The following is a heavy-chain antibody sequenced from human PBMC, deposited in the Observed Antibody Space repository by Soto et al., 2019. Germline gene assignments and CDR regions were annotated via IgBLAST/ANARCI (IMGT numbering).Heavy chain of an antibody. CDR1: GRTFSIYA. Sequence: QVQLVQSGAGVKKPGASVNVSCKAPGRTFSIYAISWERQAPGQGLEWMGGIIPTSGTANYAQKFQGRATITAEESTSTAYKELSSLRSEDKAVYYFAICRVTYYYDRTAFDIWGQGTMVTVSS. CDR2: IIPTSGTA. V-gene: IGHV1-69*01. D-gene: IGHD3-22*01. CDR3: AICRVTYYYDRTAFDI. J-gene: IGHJ3*02.